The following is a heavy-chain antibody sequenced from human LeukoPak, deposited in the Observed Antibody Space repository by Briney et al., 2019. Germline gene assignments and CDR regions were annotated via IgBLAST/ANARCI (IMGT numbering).Heavy chain of an antibody. Sequence: GGSLRLSYAASGFTFSSYAMHWVRQAPGKGLEWVAVISCDGSNKYYADSVKGRFTISRDNSKNTLYLQMNSLRAEDTAVYYCARDSAGDLDYWGQGTLVTVSS. J-gene: IGHJ4*02. CDR3: ARDSAGDLDY. CDR2: ISCDGSNK. CDR1: GFTFSSYA. D-gene: IGHD7-27*01. V-gene: IGHV3-30-3*01.